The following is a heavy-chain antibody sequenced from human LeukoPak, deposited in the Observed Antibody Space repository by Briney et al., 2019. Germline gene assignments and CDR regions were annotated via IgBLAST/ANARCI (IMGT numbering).Heavy chain of an antibody. CDR1: GGSIISSSYY. V-gene: IGHV4-39*07. D-gene: IGHD3-10*01. Sequence: PSETLSLTCSVSGGSIISSSYYWGWIRQSPGKGLEWIGSIYYSGSTYYNPSLKSRVTISVDTSRNQFSLKLRSVTAADTAVYYCARDRHGSGSAHTFDPWGQGTLVTVSS. CDR3: ARDRHGSGSAHTFDP. CDR2: IYYSGST. J-gene: IGHJ5*02.